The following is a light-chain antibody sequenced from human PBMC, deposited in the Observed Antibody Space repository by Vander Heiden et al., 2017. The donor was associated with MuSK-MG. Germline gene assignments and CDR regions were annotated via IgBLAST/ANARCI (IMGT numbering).Light chain of an antibody. CDR3: QLDGSSPWT. J-gene: IGKJ1*01. CDR2: GAS. CDR1: QSVSSSY. V-gene: IGKV3-20*01. Sequence: EIVLTQSPGTLSLSPGERATLSCRASQSVSSSYLAWYQQKPGQAPRLLIYGASSRATGIPDRFSGSGSGTDFTLTISRLEPEDFAVYYSQLDGSSPWTFGQGTKVEIK.